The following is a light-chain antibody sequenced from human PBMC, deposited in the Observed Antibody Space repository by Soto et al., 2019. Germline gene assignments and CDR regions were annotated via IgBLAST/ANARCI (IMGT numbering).Light chain of an antibody. J-gene: IGKJ3*01. CDR3: QQSYSTPFT. V-gene: IGKV1-39*01. CDR1: QSISSY. CDR2: AAS. Sequence: DLQMTQSPSSLSASVGDRVTITCRASQSISSYLNWYRQKPWKAPKLLIYAASSLQIGVPSRFSGSGSGTDFTLTISSLQPEDFATYYCQQSYSTPFTFDPGTKVDIK.